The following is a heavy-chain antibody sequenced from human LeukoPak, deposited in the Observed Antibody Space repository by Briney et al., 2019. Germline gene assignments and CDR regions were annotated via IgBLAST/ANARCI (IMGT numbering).Heavy chain of an antibody. CDR3: ARGLAGFDF. CDR2: ISVGGGST. J-gene: IGHJ4*02. Sequence: GGSLRLSCAASGFTFSSYAMSWVRQAPGKGLEWVSAISVGGGSTCYADSMKGRFTISRDNSKSTLFLQVNSLRAEDTAVYYCARGLAGFDFLGQGTLVTVSS. V-gene: IGHV3-23*01. CDR1: GFTFSSYA.